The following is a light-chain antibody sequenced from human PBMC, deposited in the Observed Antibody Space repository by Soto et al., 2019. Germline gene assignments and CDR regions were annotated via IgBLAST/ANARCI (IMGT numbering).Light chain of an antibody. CDR3: SSYVSSDTLV. V-gene: IGLV2-14*02. CDR1: SSDVGNYNL. J-gene: IGLJ3*02. Sequence: QSALTQPASVSGSPGQSITISCTGTSSDVGNYNLVSWYQQYPGKAPKLMIYEVSYRPSGVSNRFSGSKSGNTASLTISGLQAEDEADYYCSSYVSSDTLVFGGGTKLTVL. CDR2: EVS.